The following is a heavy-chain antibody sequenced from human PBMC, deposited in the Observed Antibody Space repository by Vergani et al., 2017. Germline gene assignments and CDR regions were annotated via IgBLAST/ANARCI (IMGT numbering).Heavy chain of an antibody. J-gene: IGHJ4*02. CDR1: GYSISSGYY. Sequence: QLQLQESGPGLVKPSETLSLTCTVSGYSISSGYYWGWIRQPPGKGLEWIGSIYHSGSTYYNPSLKSRVTISVDTSKNQFSLKLSSVTAADTAVYYCARDLAVDYWGQGTLVTVSS. CDR2: IYHSGST. CDR3: ARDLAVDY. V-gene: IGHV4-38-2*02.